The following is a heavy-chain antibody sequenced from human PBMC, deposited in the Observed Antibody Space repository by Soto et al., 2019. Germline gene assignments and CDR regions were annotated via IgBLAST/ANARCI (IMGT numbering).Heavy chain of an antibody. J-gene: IGHJ6*02. V-gene: IGHV4-59*01. CDR1: GVSITSDY. CDR3: AREDFYNGMDV. Sequence: SETLSLTCTVSGVSITSDYWSWIRQPPGKGLEWIGYIRYSGSINYSPSLKSRVAISVDTSKSQFSLKLSSVTAADTVVYYCAREDFYNGMDVWGQGTTVTVSS. CDR2: IRYSGSI.